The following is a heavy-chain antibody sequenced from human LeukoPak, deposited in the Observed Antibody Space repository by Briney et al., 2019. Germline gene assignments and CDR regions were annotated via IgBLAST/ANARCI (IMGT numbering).Heavy chain of an antibody. Sequence: GGSLRLSCAASGFTFSSYSMNWVRQAPGKGLEWVSSISSSSSYIYYADSVKGRFTISRDNAKNSLYLQMNSLRGEDTAVYYCARDALMITFGRPYYYYYGMDVWGQGTTVTVSS. CDR1: GFTFSSYS. J-gene: IGHJ6*02. CDR3: ARDALMITFGRPYYYYYGMDV. CDR2: ISSSSSYI. V-gene: IGHV3-21*01. D-gene: IGHD3-16*01.